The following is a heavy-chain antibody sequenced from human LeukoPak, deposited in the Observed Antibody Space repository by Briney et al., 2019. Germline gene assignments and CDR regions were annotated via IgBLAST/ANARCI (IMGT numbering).Heavy chain of an antibody. CDR3: ARDSVAAFLSLFDP. Sequence: SETLSLTCTVSGGSISSYYWSWIRQPAGKGLEWIGRIYTSGSTNYNPSLKSRVTMSVDTSKNQFSLKLSSVTAADTAVYYCARDSVAAFLSLFDPWGQGTLVTVSS. V-gene: IGHV4-4*07. CDR1: GGSISSYY. CDR2: IYTSGST. D-gene: IGHD6-19*01. J-gene: IGHJ5*02.